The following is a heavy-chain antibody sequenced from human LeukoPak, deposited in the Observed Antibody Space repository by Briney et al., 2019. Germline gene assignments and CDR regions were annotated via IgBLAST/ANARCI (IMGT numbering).Heavy chain of an antibody. V-gene: IGHV4-61*02. J-gene: IGHJ6*03. D-gene: IGHD6-6*01. CDR1: GGSISSGDNY. Sequence: PSETLSLTCTVSGGSISSGDNYWSWIRQPPGKGLEWIGRIYTSGSTNYNPSLKSRVTISVDTSKNQFSLKLSSVTAADTAVYYCARVVRLLVRVYYYYYMDVWGKGTTVTVSS. CDR3: ARVVRLLVRVYYYYYMDV. CDR2: IYTSGST.